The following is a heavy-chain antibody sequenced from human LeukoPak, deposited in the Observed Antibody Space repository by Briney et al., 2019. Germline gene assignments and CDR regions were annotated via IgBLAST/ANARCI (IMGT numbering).Heavy chain of an antibody. CDR2: IYYSGST. D-gene: IGHD4-17*01. V-gene: IGHV4-59*01. Sequence: SETLSLTCTVSGGSLSNYYWSWIRQPPGKGRECIGYIYYSGSTNYNPSLKSRVTISVDMSKNQFSLKLSSVTAADTAVYYCARGADYGDYYFDYWGQGTMVTVSS. CDR1: GGSLSNYY. J-gene: IGHJ4*02. CDR3: ARGADYGDYYFDY.